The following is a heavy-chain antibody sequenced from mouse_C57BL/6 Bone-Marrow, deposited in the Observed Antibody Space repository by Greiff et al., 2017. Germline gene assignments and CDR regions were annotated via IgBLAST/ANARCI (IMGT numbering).Heavy chain of an antibody. V-gene: IGHV1-53*01. CDR2: INPSNGGT. CDR1: GYTFTSYW. D-gene: IGHD2-2*01. Sequence: QVQLQQPGTELVKPGASVKLSCKASGYTFTSYWMHWVKQRPGQGLEWIGNINPSNGGTNYNEKFKSKATLTVDKSSSTAYMQLSSLTSEDSAVYYYARAGILWLRRAWFAYWCQGTLVTVSA. CDR3: ARAGILWLRRAWFAY. J-gene: IGHJ3*01.